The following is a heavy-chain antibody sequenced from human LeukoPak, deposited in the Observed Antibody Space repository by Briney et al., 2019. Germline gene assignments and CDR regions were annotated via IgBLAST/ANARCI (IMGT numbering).Heavy chain of an antibody. D-gene: IGHD1-7*01. Sequence: SLRLSCTASGFTLGDYAMSWVRQAPGKGLEWVGLIRSKAYGGTAEYAASVKGRFTISRDDSKRIAYLQMNSLKTEDTAVYYCTRGSSGITGTLYYFDYWGQGTLVTVSS. CDR3: TRGSSGITGTLYYFDY. CDR2: IRSKAYGGTA. J-gene: IGHJ4*02. V-gene: IGHV3-49*04. CDR1: GFTLGDYA.